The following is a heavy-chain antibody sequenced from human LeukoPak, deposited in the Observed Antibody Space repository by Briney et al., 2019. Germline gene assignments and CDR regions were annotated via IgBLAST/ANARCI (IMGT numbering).Heavy chain of an antibody. CDR1: GFTFSSYA. D-gene: IGHD3-10*01. Sequence: QPGGSLRLSRAASGFTFSSYAMSWVRQAPGKGLEWVSAISGSGGSTYYADSVKGRFTISRDNSKNTLYLQMNSLRAEDTAVYYCAKAMAPFYDYFDYWGQGTLVTVSS. CDR3: AKAMAPFYDYFDY. CDR2: ISGSGGST. J-gene: IGHJ4*02. V-gene: IGHV3-23*01.